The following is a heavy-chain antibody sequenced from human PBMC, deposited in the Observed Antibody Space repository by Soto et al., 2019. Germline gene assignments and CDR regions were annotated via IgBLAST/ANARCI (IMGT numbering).Heavy chain of an antibody. CDR3: ARETRRIGPLTGKYFDY. D-gene: IGHD7-27*01. J-gene: IGHJ4*02. V-gene: IGHV1-46*03. Sequence: ASVKVSCKASGYTFTSYYMHWVRQAPGQGLEWMGIINPSGGSTSYAQKFQGRVTMTRDTSTSTVYMELSSLRSEDTAVYYRARETRRIGPLTGKYFDYWGQGTLVTVSS. CDR2: INPSGGST. CDR1: GYTFTSYY.